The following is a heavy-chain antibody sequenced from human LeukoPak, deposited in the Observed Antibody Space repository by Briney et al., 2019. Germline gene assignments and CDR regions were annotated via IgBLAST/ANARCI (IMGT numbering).Heavy chain of an antibody. Sequence: PSQTLSLTCAVSGGSISSGGYSWSWIRQPPGKGLEWIGYIYHSGSTYYNPSLKSRVTISVDRSKNQFSLKLSSVTAADTAVYYCARRPPIAAAVDWGQGTLVTVSS. CDR2: IYHSGST. V-gene: IGHV4-30-2*01. D-gene: IGHD6-13*01. CDR3: ARRPPIAAAVD. CDR1: GGSISSGGYS. J-gene: IGHJ4*02.